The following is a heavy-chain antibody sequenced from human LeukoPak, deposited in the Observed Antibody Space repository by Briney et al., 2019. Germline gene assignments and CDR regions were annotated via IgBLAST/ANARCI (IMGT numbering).Heavy chain of an antibody. J-gene: IGHJ4*02. CDR1: GVSISSGGYS. D-gene: IGHD3/OR15-3a*01. CDR2: IYHSGST. CDR3: ARYGLVLVAFDY. V-gene: IGHV4-30-2*01. Sequence: SQTLSLTFAVSGVSISSGGYSWSWIRQPPGKGLEWIGYIYHSGSTYYNPSLKSRVTISVDRSKNQFSLKLSSVTAADTAVYYCARYGLVLVAFDYWGQGTLVTVSS.